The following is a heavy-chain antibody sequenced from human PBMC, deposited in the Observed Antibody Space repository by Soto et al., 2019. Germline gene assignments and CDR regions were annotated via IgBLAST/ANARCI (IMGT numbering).Heavy chain of an antibody. D-gene: IGHD4-4*01. CDR3: ARGGRGTVTESYYYYGMDV. J-gene: IGHJ6*02. V-gene: IGHV4-34*01. Sequence: SETLSLTCAVYGGSFSGYYWSWIRQPPGKGLEWIGEINHSGSTNYNPSLKSRVTISVDTSKNQFSLKLSSVTAADTAVYYCARGGRGTVTESYYYYGMDVWGQGTTVTVSS. CDR1: GGSFSGYY. CDR2: INHSGST.